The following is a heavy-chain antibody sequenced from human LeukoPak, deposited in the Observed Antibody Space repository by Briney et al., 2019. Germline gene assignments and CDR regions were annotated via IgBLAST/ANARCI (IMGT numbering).Heavy chain of an antibody. Sequence: ASVKVSCKASGYTFISYGISWVRQAPGQGLEWMGWISAYNGNTNYAQKLQDRVTMTTDTSTSTAYMELRSLRSDDTAVYYCAAQYSSSWSLYYYGMDVWGQGTTVTVSS. J-gene: IGHJ6*02. V-gene: IGHV1-18*01. CDR2: ISAYNGNT. CDR3: AAQYSSSWSLYYYGMDV. D-gene: IGHD6-13*01. CDR1: GYTFISYG.